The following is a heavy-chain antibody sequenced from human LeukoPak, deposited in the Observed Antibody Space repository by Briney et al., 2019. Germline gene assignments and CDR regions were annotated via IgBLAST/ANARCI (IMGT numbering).Heavy chain of an antibody. CDR2: IYYSGST. V-gene: IGHV4-30-4*08. Sequence: TLSLTCTVSGASISSGDYYWSWIRQPPGKGLEWIGYIYYSGSTYYNPSLKSRVTISVDTSKNQFSLKLTSVTAADAAVYYCAREAYCSGGSCYSGYFDSWGQGTLVTVSS. CDR3: AREAYCSGGSCYSGYFDS. J-gene: IGHJ4*02. CDR1: GASISSGDYY. D-gene: IGHD2-15*01.